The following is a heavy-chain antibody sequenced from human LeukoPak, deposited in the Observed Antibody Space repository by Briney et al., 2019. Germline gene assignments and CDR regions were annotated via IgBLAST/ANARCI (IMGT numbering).Heavy chain of an antibody. V-gene: IGHV4-59*08. Sequence: PSETLSLTCSVSGDSISNFYWNWIRQPPGKRLEWIGNIHYSGNTNYNPSLQSRVTISIDTSRKQLFLKLTSVTAADTAVYYCALAPNSNWFDFWGQGTLSPSPQ. D-gene: IGHD2-8*01. CDR3: ALAPNSNWFDF. CDR2: IHYSGNT. J-gene: IGHJ5*01. CDR1: GDSISNFY.